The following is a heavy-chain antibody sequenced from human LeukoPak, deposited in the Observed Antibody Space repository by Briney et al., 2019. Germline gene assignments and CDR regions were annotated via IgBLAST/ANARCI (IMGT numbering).Heavy chain of an antibody. CDR2: ISGSGGST. D-gene: IGHD2-15*01. Sequence: GESLRLSCAASGFTFNRYSMNWVRQAPGKGLEWVSAISGSGGSTYYADSVKGRFTISRDNSKNTLYLQMNSLRAEDTAVYYCAKRHCSGGSCYPGSFDYWGQGTLVTVSS. V-gene: IGHV3-23*01. CDR3: AKRHCSGGSCYPGSFDY. CDR1: GFTFNRYS. J-gene: IGHJ4*02.